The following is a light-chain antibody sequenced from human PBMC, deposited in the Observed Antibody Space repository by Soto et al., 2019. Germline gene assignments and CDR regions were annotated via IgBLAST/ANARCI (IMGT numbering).Light chain of an antibody. CDR3: QQYGSSPQT. CDR2: GAS. J-gene: IGKJ1*01. CDR1: QSVSSSY. V-gene: IGKV3-20*01. Sequence: ILLTQSPGTLSFSPGGRATLSRRASQSVSSSYLAWYQQKPGQAPRLLIYGASSRATGIPDRFSGGGSGTDFTLTISRLEPEDFAVYYCQQYGSSPQTFGQGTKVDIK.